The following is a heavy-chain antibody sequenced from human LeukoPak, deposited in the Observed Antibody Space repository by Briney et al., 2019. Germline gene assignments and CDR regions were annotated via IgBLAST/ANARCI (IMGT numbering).Heavy chain of an antibody. V-gene: IGHV3-11*01. CDR2: ISSSGSTK. Sequence: PGGSLRLSCAASGFTFSDYNMSWIRQAPGKGLEWVSYISSSGSTKYYADSVKGRFTISRDNAKNSLYLQMNSLRAEDTAVYYCARERYGGNGDLDYWGQGTLVTVSS. D-gene: IGHD4-23*01. CDR3: ARERYGGNGDLDY. CDR1: GFTFSDYN. J-gene: IGHJ4*02.